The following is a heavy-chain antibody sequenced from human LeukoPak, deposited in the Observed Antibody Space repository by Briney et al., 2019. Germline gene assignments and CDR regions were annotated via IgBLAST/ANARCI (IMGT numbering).Heavy chain of an antibody. D-gene: IGHD1-7*01. CDR3: ARGGRLTGTTGLLDY. V-gene: IGHV4-34*01. J-gene: IGHJ4*02. CDR1: GGSFSGYY. Sequence: PSETLSLTCAVYGGSFSGYYWSWIRQPPGKGLEWIGEINHSGSTNYNPSLKSRVTISVDTSKNQFSLKLCSVAAADTAVYYCARGGRLTGTTGLLDYWGQGTLVTVSS. CDR2: INHSGST.